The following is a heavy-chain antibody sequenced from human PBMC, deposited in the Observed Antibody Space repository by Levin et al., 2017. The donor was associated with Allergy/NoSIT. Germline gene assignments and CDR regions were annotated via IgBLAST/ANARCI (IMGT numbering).Heavy chain of an antibody. D-gene: IGHD3-10*01. CDR1: GGSISSYY. V-gene: IGHV4-59*01. CDR3: ASDLSIMVRGDRHDAFDM. Sequence: PSETLSLTCTVSGGSISSYYWSWIRQPPGKGLEWIGYISYTGSTDYNPPLKSRVTISPDTSKNQVSLKLKSVTAADPAWYCCASDLSIMVRGDRHDAFDMWGQGTMVTVSS. CDR2: ISYTGST. J-gene: IGHJ3*02.